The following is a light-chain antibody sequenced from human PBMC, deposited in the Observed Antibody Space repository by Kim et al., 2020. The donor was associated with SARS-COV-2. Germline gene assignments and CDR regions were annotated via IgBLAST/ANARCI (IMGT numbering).Light chain of an antibody. V-gene: IGLV2-14*02. CDR1: SSDVGSYNL. J-gene: IGLJ1*01. CDR2: DVS. Sequence: QSALTQPASVSGSPGQSITISCTGTSSDVGSYNLVSWYQQHPGKAPKLMIYDVSKWPSGVSNRFSGSKSGNTASLTIYGLQVEDEADYYCNSYTTSGTHVFGSGTKVTVL. CDR3: NSYTTSGTHV.